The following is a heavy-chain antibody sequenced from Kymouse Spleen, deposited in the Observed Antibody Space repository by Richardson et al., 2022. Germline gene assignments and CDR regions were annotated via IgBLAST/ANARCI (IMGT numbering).Heavy chain of an antibody. D-gene: IGHD3-9*01. V-gene: IGHV3-33*01. Sequence: QVQLVESGGGVVQPGRSLRLSCAASGFTFSSYGMHWVRQAPGKGLEWVAVIWYDGSNKYYADSVKGRFTISRDNSKNTLYLQMNSLRAEDTAVYYCARPILTGYSLTYYYYYGMDVWGQGTTVTVSS. J-gene: IGHJ6*02. CDR1: GFTFSSYG. CDR2: IWYDGSNK. CDR3: ARPILTGYSLTYYYYYGMDV.